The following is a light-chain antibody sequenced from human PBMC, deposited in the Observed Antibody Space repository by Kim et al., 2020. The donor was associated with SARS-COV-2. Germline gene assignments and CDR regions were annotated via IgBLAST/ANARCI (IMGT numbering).Light chain of an antibody. CDR3: QAWDNGTAV. CDR1: NMGDKR. Sequence: VSQGQTASSTCSVDNMGDKRACCYQQKPGQSPVLIIYQDDKRPSGIPERFSASNSGSTATLTISGTQTMDDADYYCQAWDNGTAVFGTGTKVTVL. V-gene: IGLV3-1*01. CDR2: QDD. J-gene: IGLJ1*01.